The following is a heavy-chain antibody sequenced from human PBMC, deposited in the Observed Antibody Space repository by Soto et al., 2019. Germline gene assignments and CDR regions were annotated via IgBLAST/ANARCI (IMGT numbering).Heavy chain of an antibody. V-gene: IGHV4-4*02. J-gene: IGHJ3*02. CDR1: GGSISSSSW. CDR3: ARGLSFRGDFDI. Sequence: HLQESGPGLVKPSGTLSLTCAVSGGSISSSSWWTWVRQSPGKGLEWIGEIYHAGSPNYNPSFQSRVTILADTSKNHFSLRLTSVTAADTAIYYCARGLSFRGDFDIWGQGTTVTVSS. D-gene: IGHD2-21*01. CDR2: IYHAGSP.